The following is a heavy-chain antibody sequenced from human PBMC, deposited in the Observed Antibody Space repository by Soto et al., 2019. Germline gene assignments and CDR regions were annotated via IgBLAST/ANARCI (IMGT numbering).Heavy chain of an antibody. V-gene: IGHV1-2*04. J-gene: IGHJ6*02. Sequence: EASVKVSCKASGYTFTGYYRHWVRQAPGQGLEWMGWINPNSGGTNYAQKFQGWVTMTRDTSISTAYMELSRLRSDDTAVYYCARDRGYDFWSRYHQGMDVWGQGTTVTVSS. CDR3: ARDRGYDFWSRYHQGMDV. CDR2: INPNSGGT. D-gene: IGHD3-3*01. CDR1: GYTFTGYY.